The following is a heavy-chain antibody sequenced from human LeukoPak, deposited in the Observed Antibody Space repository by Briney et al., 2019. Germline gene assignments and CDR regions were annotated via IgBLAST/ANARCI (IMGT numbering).Heavy chain of an antibody. D-gene: IGHD1-26*01. CDR1: GGSISSSSYY. CDR2: IYYSGST. Sequence: KASETLSLTCTVSGGSISSSSYYWGWIRQPPGKGLEWIGSIYYSGSTYYNPSLKSRVTISVDTSKNQFSLKLSSVTAADTAVYYCARGYSGSYWGAFDIWGQGTMVTVSS. J-gene: IGHJ3*02. V-gene: IGHV4-39*07. CDR3: ARGYSGSYWGAFDI.